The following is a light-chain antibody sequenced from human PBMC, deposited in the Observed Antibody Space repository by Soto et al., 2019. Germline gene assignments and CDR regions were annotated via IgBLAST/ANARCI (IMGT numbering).Light chain of an antibody. V-gene: IGLV2-23*02. CDR1: SSDFGNYNL. Sequence: QAVLTQPASVSGSPGQSITISCTGTSSDFGNYNLVSWYQQHPGKVPKLILFEVNKRPSGVSGRFSGSKSGNTASLTISGLQAEDEADYYCCSFTSSNTHVFGTGIKLTVL. CDR2: EVN. CDR3: CSFTSSNTHV. J-gene: IGLJ1*01.